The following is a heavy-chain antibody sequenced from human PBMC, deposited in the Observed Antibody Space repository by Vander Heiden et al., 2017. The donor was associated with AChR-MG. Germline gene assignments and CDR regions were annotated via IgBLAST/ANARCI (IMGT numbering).Heavy chain of an antibody. J-gene: IGHJ3*02. CDR2: ISGSVATT. CDR1: GFTFSSYG. CDR3: AKRPLGAAFDI. Sequence: EVQLLESGGDLIQPGESVRLSCVASGFTFSSYGMTWLRPAAGKGLDWVSSISGSVATTYYADSVKGRFTISRDNSKNTLYLQMNSLRVEDTAVYFCAKRPLGAAFDIWGQGTMVTVSS. V-gene: IGHV3-23*01. D-gene: IGHD7-27*01.